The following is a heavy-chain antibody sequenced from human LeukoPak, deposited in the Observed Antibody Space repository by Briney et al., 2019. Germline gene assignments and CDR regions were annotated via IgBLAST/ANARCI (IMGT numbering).Heavy chain of an antibody. V-gene: IGHV3-23*01. Sequence: GGSLRLSCAASGFTFSSYALSWVRQAPGKGLEWVSVISGSGGSTYYADSVKGRFTISRDNSKNTLYLQMTSLRAEDTAVYYCANTYYYDSSGYYPFDYWGQGTLATVSS. J-gene: IGHJ4*02. D-gene: IGHD3-22*01. CDR3: ANTYYYDSSGYYPFDY. CDR1: GFTFSSYA. CDR2: ISGSGGST.